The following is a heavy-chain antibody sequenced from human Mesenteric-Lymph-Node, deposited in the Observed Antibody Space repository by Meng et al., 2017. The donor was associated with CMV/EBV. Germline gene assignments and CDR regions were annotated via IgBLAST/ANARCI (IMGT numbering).Heavy chain of an antibody. Sequence: GESLKISCAASGFTFSSYWMHWVRQAPGKGLVWISRINSDDTSTTYADSVKGRFTMSRDDAKSTVYLQMNSLRVEDTAVYYCVRDTPGDGMDVWGQGTTVTVSS. CDR2: INSDDTST. CDR3: VRDTPGDGMDV. J-gene: IGHJ6*02. CDR1: GFTFSSYW. D-gene: IGHD2-2*01. V-gene: IGHV3-74*01.